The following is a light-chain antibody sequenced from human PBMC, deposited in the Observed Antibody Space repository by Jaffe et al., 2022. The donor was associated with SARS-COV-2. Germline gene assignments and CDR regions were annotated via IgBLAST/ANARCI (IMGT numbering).Light chain of an antibody. CDR3: QQYGASPIT. V-gene: IGKV3-20*01. CDR2: GAS. J-gene: IGKJ5*01. Sequence: EIVLTQSPGTLSLSPGERATLSCWASQSVSSSSLAWYQQKPGQAPRVLIYGASTRATGIPDRFSGSGSGTDFTLTISRLEPEDFAVYYCQQYGASPITFGQGTRLEIK. CDR1: QSVSSSS.